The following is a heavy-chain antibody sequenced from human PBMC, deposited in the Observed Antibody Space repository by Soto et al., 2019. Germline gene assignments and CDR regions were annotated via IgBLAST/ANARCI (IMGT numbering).Heavy chain of an antibody. Sequence: EVQLVESGGGLVKPGGSLRLSCAASGFTFSSYSMNWVRQAPGKGLEWVSSISSSSYYIYYADSVKGRFTISRDNAKNPLYLKMNGLSAGDRAVYCCPSDSCSSPSCFDWGQGPLVPVSS. J-gene: IGHJ4*02. CDR3: PSDSCSSPSCFD. CDR1: GFTFSSYS. D-gene: IGHD2-2*01. V-gene: IGHV3-21*01. CDR2: ISSSSYYI.